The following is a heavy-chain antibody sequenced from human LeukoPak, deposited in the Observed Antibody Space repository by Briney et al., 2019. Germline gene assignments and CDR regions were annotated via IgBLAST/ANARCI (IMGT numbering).Heavy chain of an antibody. CDR3: ARVPFMGYYYYMDV. V-gene: IGHV4-61*02. CDR2: IYTSGST. Sequence: PSETLSLTXTVSGGSVSSGSYYWSWIRQPAGKGLDWIGRIYTSGSTNYNPSLKSRVTISVDTSKNQFSLKLSSVTAADTAVYYCARVPFMGYYYYMDVWGKGTTVTVSS. J-gene: IGHJ6*03. D-gene: IGHD1-26*01. CDR1: GGSVSSGSYY.